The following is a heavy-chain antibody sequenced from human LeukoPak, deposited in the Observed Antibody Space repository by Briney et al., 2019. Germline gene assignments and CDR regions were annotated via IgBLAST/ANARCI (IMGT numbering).Heavy chain of an antibody. CDR2: LYYRGTT. CDR1: GGSISGNSNY. CDR3: ARRKFVGGSYRVSPFDY. Sequence: SETLSLTCSVSGGSISGNSNYWAWIRQPPGKALQWIGSLYYRGTTSYNSGDTNYNPSLKSRVTISVDTTKNQFSLKLSSVTAADTAVYFCARRKFVGGSYRVSPFDYWGQGTLVTVSS. J-gene: IGHJ4*02. D-gene: IGHD3-22*01. V-gene: IGHV4-39*01.